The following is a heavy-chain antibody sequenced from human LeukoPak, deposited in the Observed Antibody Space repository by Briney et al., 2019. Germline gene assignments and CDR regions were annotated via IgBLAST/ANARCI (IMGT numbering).Heavy chain of an antibody. J-gene: IGHJ5*02. D-gene: IGHD3-10*01. V-gene: IGHV3-23*01. CDR2: ISGSGGST. CDR3: AKDREELLWFGELNRVDP. Sequence: GGSLRLSCAASGFTFSGYAMSWVRQAPGKGLEWVSAISGSGGSTYYADSVKGRFTISRDNSKNTLYLQMNSLRAEDTAVYYCAKDREELLWFGELNRVDPWGQGTLVTVSS. CDR1: GFTFSGYA.